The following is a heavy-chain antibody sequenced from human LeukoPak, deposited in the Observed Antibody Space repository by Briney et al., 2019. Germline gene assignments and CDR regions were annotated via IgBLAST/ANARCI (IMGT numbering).Heavy chain of an antibody. CDR1: GGSISSSSYY. CDR3: ARDLASSWRYYYFDY. J-gene: IGHJ4*02. Sequence: SETLSLTCTVSGGSISSSSYYWGWIRQPPGKGLEWIGSIYYSGSTYYNPSLKSRVTISVDTSKNQFSLKLSSVTAADTAVYYCARDLASSWRYYYFDYWGQGTLVTVSS. CDR2: IYYSGST. D-gene: IGHD6-13*01. V-gene: IGHV4-39*07.